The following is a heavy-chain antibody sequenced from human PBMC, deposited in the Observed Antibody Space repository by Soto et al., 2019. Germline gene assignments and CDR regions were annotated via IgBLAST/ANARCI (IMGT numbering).Heavy chain of an antibody. CDR2: ISSSSSTI. D-gene: IGHD5-18*01. V-gene: IGHV3-48*01. CDR1: GFTFSNYG. CDR3: ARGGYSYGPQGYYYYYMDV. J-gene: IGHJ6*03. Sequence: GGSLRLSCAASGFTFSNYGMNWVRQAPGKGLEWVSYISSSSSTIYYADSVKGRFTISRDNAKNSLYLQMNSLRAEDAAVYYCARGGYSYGPQGYYYYYMDVWGKGTTVTVSS.